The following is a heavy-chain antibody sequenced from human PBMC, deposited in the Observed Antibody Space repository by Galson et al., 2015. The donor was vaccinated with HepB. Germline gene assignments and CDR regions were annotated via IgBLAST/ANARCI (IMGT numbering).Heavy chain of an antibody. CDR3: AKAYDDYSPYYFDY. V-gene: IGHV3-23*01. D-gene: IGHD4-17*01. J-gene: IGHJ4*02. Sequence: SLRLSCADSGFTFSSYAMSWVRQAPGKGLEWVSAIGGSGGSTYYADSVKGRFTISRDNSKNTLYLQMNSLRAEDTAVYYCAKAYDDYSPYYFDYWGQGTLVTVSS. CDR2: IGGSGGST. CDR1: GFTFSSYA.